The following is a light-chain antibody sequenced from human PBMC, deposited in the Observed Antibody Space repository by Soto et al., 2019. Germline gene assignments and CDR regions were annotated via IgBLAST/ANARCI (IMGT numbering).Light chain of an antibody. Sequence: EIVLTQSPAILSLSPGEKATLSCRASQSVSGSLGWYQQKPGQAPRLIIYDASVRATGIPARFSGSGSGTDFTLTISSLEPEDFAVYYCLEGTYWPASGGGTKVEIK. CDR3: LEGTYWPA. V-gene: IGKV3-11*01. CDR2: DAS. J-gene: IGKJ4*01. CDR1: QSVSGS.